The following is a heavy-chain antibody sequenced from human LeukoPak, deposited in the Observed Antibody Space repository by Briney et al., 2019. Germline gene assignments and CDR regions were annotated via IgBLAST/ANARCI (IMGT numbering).Heavy chain of an antibody. D-gene: IGHD2-2*01. CDR1: GFTFSSYA. V-gene: IGHV3-23*01. Sequence: PGGSLRLSCAASGFTFSSYAMSWVRQAPGKGLEWVSAISGSGGSTYYADSVKGRFTISRDNSKNTLYLQMNSLRAEDTAVYYCAKDLYEVPAGKGIFDYWGQGTLVTVSS. J-gene: IGHJ4*02. CDR3: AKDLYEVPAGKGIFDY. CDR2: ISGSGGST.